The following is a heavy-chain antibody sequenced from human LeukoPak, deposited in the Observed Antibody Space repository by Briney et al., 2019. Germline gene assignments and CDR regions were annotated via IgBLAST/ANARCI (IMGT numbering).Heavy chain of an antibody. CDR1: GGSISSYY. CDR2: IYYSGST. J-gene: IGHJ4*02. V-gene: IGHV4-59*01. CDR3: ARFNGDSEFDY. D-gene: IGHD4-17*01. Sequence: SETLSLTCTVSGGSISSYYWSWIRQPPGKGLEWIGYIYYSGSTNYNPSLKSRVTISVDTSKNQFSLKLSSVTAADTAVYYCARFNGDSEFDYWGQGTLVTVSS.